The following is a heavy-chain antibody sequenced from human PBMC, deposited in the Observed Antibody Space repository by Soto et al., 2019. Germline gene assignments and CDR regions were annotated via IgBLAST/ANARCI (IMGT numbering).Heavy chain of an antibody. D-gene: IGHD6-13*01. CDR2: ISAYNGNT. CDR1: GYTFTSYG. Sequence: ASVKVSCKASGYTFTSYGISWLRQAPGQGLEWMGWISAYNGNTNYAQKLQGRVTMTTDTSTSTASMELRSLRSDDTAVYYCARLKKQLVYGMDVWGQGTTVTVSS. CDR3: ARLKKQLVYGMDV. J-gene: IGHJ6*02. V-gene: IGHV1-18*01.